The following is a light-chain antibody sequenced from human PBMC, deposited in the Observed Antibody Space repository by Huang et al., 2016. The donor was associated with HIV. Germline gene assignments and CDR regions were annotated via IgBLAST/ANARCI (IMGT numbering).Light chain of an antibody. Sequence: ENLMTQSPSTLSVSPGDSATLSCRASQSVFKNLAWYQQKPGQAPILLIYGSSTRAAVSPARFSGSGSGTDFTLTISSLQAEEFAVYYWQQYNTRPRTFGQGTKVEV. CDR2: GSS. J-gene: IGKJ1*01. V-gene: IGKV3-15*01. CDR1: QSVFKN. CDR3: QQYNTRPRT.